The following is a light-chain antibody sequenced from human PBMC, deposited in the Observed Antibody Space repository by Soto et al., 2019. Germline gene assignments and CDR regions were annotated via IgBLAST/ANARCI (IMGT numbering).Light chain of an antibody. J-gene: IGKJ2*01. CDR1: QSVSSSY. CDR2: SGS. V-gene: IGKV3-20*01. CDR3: QQYGSSLYT. Sequence: EIVLTQSPCTLSLSPGETATLSCRASQSVSSSYLAWYQQKPGQAPRLLIYSGSTRATGIPDRFSVSGSGTDFTLTITRLEPEDFAVYYCQQYGSSLYTFGQGTKVEIK.